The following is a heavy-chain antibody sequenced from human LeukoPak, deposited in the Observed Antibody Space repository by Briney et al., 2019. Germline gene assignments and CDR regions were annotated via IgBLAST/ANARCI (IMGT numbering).Heavy chain of an antibody. V-gene: IGHV3-7*05. CDR3: ARDRTYSSSITSPWEPFAS. D-gene: IGHD2-2*01. CDR2: IKQDGSEK. J-gene: IGHJ5*01. Sequence: PGGSLRLSCAASRFTFSSYWMSSVRQAPGKGLEWVANIKQDGSEKYYVDSVKGRFTISRDNAKNSLYLQMNSLRAQDTAVYYCARDRTYSSSITSPWEPFASCGQGTLVTVSS. CDR1: RFTFSSYW.